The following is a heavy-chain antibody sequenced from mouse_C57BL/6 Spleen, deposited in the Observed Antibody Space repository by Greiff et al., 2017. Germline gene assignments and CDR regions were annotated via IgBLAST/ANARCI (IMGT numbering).Heavy chain of an antibody. V-gene: IGHV1-82*01. J-gene: IGHJ4*01. CDR2: IYPGDGDT. D-gene: IGHD2-4*01. CDR3: ASYDYGGRHYAMDY. CDR1: GYAFSSSW. Sequence: QVQLQQSGPELVKPGASVKISCKASGYAFSSSWMNWVKQRPGKGLEWIGRIYPGDGDTNYNGKFKGKATLTADKSSSTAYMQLSSLTSGDSAVYFCASYDYGGRHYAMDYWGQGTSVTVSS.